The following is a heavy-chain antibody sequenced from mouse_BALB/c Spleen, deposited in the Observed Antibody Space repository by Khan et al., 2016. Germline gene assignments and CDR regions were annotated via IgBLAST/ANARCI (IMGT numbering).Heavy chain of an antibody. CDR2: ISSGGSS. Sequence: EVELVESGGGLVKPGGSLKLSCAASGFTFSSYAMSWVRQTPEKRLEWVASISSGGSSFYSDMLKDRFTISRDNARNILYLQMSSLRSEATAVYYCASKVYYFDYWGQGTTLTVSS. J-gene: IGHJ2*01. CDR1: GFTFSSYA. V-gene: IGHV5-6-5*01. CDR3: ASKVYYFDY.